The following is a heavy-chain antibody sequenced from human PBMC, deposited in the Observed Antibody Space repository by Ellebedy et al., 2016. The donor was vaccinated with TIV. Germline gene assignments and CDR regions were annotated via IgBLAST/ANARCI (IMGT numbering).Heavy chain of an antibody. J-gene: IGHJ4*02. CDR1: GYDFTKYW. Sequence: GESLKISCKGSGYDFTKYWIGWVRQMPGKGLEWMGVISPEDSVATYSPSFQGRVTISVDKSSSIAFLHLSRLQASDTAMYYCARRYCSGGSCWEFDYWGQGTLVTVSS. D-gene: IGHD2-15*01. CDR3: ARRYCSGGSCWEFDY. V-gene: IGHV5-51*01. CDR2: ISPEDSVA.